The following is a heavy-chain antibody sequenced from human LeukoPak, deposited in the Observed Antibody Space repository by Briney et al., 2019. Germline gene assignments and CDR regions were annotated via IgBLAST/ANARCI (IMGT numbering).Heavy chain of an antibody. CDR3: ASGGHVDY. CDR1: GFTFSNFW. CDR2: IKGDGSEK. D-gene: IGHD3-10*01. Sequence: GGSLQLSCVASGFTFSNFWMTWVRQPPGKGLEWVANIKGDGSEKYYVDSVKGRFTISRDNAKNSLYLQMNSLRAEDTAVYYCASGGHVDYCGQGTLVTVSS. J-gene: IGHJ4*02. V-gene: IGHV3-7*01.